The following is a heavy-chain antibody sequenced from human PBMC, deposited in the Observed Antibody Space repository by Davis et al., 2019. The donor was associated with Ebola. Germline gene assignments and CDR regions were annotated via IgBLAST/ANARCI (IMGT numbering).Heavy chain of an antibody. D-gene: IGHD3-16*01. Sequence: GESLKISCAASGFTFSDYYMSWIRQAPGKGLEWVSYTSSSGSTIYYADSVKGRFTISRDNAKNSLYLQMNSLRAEDTAVYYCALRDYYCGMDVWGQGTTVTVSS. CDR2: TSSSGSTI. V-gene: IGHV3-11*01. CDR3: ALRDYYCGMDV. J-gene: IGHJ6*02. CDR1: GFTFSDYY.